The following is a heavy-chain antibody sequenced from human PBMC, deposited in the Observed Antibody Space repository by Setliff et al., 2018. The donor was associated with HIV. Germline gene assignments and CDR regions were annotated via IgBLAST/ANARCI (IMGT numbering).Heavy chain of an antibody. V-gene: IGHV3-23*01. CDR1: GFIVTDYG. CDR2: IIESGGT. J-gene: IGHJ4*02. Sequence: LRLSCAASGFIVTDYGMTWVRQAPGKGLEWVSAIIESGGTFYTDSVKGRFTISRDNAKNSLYLQMDSLRAEDTAVYYCARLVGDCSAGRCYGPDRVLDYWGQGTLVTVSS. CDR3: ARLVGDCSAGRCYGPDRVLDY. D-gene: IGHD2-15*01.